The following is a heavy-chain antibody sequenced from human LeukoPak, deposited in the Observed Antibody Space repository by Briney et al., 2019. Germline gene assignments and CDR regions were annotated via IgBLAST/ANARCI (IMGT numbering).Heavy chain of an antibody. CDR2: ISWNSGSI. CDR1: GFTFDDYA. CDR3: AKELAYSSSWYYIV. V-gene: IGHV3-9*01. J-gene: IGHJ4*02. D-gene: IGHD6-13*01. Sequence: GRSLRLSCAASGFTFDDYAMHWVRQAPGKGLEWVSGISWNSGSIGYADSVKGRFTISRDNAKNSLYLQMNSLRAEDTALYYCAKELAYSSSWYYIVWGQGTLVTVSS.